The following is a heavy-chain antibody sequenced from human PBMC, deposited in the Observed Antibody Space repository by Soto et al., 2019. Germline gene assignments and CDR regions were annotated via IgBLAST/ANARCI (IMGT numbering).Heavy chain of an antibody. J-gene: IGHJ4*02. CDR2: IIPIFGTA. Sequence: VSSVKVSCKASGGTFSSYAISWVRQAPGQGLEWMGGIIPIFGTANYAQKFLGRVTITADESTSTAYMELSSLRSEDTAVYYCAREVGWQQLAFDYWGQGTLVTVSS. V-gene: IGHV1-69*13. D-gene: IGHD6-13*01. CDR3: AREVGWQQLAFDY. CDR1: GGTFSSYA.